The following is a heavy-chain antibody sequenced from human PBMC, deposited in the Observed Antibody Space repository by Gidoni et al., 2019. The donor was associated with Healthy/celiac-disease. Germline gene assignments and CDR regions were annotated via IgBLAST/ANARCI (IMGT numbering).Heavy chain of an antibody. Sequence: QVQLVVSGVGVVQPGRSLRLSCAASGFTFSSYGMLGGRQAPGKGLGWVAVIWYDGSNKYYADSVKGRFTISRDNSKNTLYLQMNSLRAEDTAVYYCARDEGSGYDGAFDIWGQGTMVTVSS. D-gene: IGHD5-12*01. CDR1: GFTFSSYG. CDR2: IWYDGSNK. V-gene: IGHV3-33*01. CDR3: ARDEGSGYDGAFDI. J-gene: IGHJ3*02.